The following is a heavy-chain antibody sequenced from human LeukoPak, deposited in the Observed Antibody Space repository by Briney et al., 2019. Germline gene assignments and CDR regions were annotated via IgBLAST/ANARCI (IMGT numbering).Heavy chain of an antibody. CDR3: AKDPIFSGSYGVFDY. CDR1: GFTFSHFW. D-gene: IGHD1-26*01. CDR2: IIDSGNSI. V-gene: IGHV3-23*01. Sequence: GGSLRLSCAASGFTFSHFWMSWVRQAPGKGLEWVSTIIDSGNSIYYADSAEGRFTISRDNSKNTLYLQMNSLRAGDTAVYYCAKDPIFSGSYGVFDYWGLGTLVTVSS. J-gene: IGHJ4*02.